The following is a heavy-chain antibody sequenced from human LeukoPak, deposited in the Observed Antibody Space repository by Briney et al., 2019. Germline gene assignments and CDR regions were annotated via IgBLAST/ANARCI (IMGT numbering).Heavy chain of an antibody. V-gene: IGHV3-23*01. CDR3: AKDRSIGTYYTFDH. CDR2: ISGSGVMT. Sequence: GGSLRLSCAASGFTVSSNYMSWVRQAPGKGLEWVATISGSGVMTYYADSVKGRFTVSGDHSKNTLYLQMSSLAAADTAVYYCAKDRSIGTYYTFDHWGQGTLVTVSS. CDR1: GFTVSSNY. J-gene: IGHJ4*02. D-gene: IGHD1-26*01.